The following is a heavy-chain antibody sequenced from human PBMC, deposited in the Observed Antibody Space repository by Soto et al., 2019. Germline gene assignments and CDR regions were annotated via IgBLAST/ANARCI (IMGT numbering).Heavy chain of an antibody. CDR1: GGSISSYY. CDR3: ARIIDTAMVAGYFDY. V-gene: IGHV4-59*08. D-gene: IGHD5-18*01. Sequence: SETLSLTCTVSGGSISSYYWSWIRQPPGKGLEWIGYIYYSGSTNYNPSLKSRVTISVDTSKNQFSLKLSSVTAADTAVYYCARIIDTAMVAGYFDYWGQGTLVTV. CDR2: IYYSGST. J-gene: IGHJ4*02.